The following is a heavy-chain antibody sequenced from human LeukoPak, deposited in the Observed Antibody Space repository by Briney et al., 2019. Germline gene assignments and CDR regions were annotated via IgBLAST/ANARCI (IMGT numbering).Heavy chain of an antibody. CDR2: IRYDGSEK. J-gene: IGHJ6*02. CDR1: GFTFSNYG. CDR3: AKLQSDGLRTYYGMDV. V-gene: IGHV3-30*02. Sequence: GGSLRLSCAASGFTFSNYGVHWVRQAPGKGLEWVAFIRYDGSEKYYAESVKGRFTISRDNSKNTLYLQMNSLRAEDTAVYYCAKLQSDGLRTYYGMDVWGQGTTVTVSS. D-gene: IGHD4-17*01.